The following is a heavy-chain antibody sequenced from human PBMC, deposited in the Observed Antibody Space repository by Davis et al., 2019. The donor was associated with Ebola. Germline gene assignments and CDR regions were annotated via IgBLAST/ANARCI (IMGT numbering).Heavy chain of an antibody. D-gene: IGHD3-22*01. V-gene: IGHV3-48*04. CDR3: HPITMIDY. J-gene: IGHJ4*02. CDR1: GFTFSSYS. Sequence: GESLKISCAASGFTFSSYSMNWVRQAPGKGLEWVSYISSSSSTIYYADSVKGRFTISRDNAKNSLYLQMNSLRAEDTAVYYCHPITMIDYWGQGTLVTVSS. CDR2: ISSSSSTI.